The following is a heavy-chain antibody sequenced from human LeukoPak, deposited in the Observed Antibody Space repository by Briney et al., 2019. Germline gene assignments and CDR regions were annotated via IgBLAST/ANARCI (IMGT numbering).Heavy chain of an antibody. J-gene: IGHJ6*03. CDR2: IYTSGST. D-gene: IGHD3-10*01. Sequence: SETLSLTCTVSGGSISSYYWSWIRQPAGKGLEWIGRIYTSGSTNYNPSLKSRVTISVDKSKNQFSLKLSSATAADTAVYYCARVYGSGSYYYYYYYYMDVWGKGTTVTVSS. CDR1: GGSISSYY. CDR3: ARVYGSGSYYYYYYYYMDV. V-gene: IGHV4-4*07.